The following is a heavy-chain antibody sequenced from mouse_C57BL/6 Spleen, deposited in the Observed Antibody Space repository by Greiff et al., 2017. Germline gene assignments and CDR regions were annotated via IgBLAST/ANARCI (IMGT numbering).Heavy chain of an antibody. CDR2: IYPSDSET. Sequence: QVQLQQPGAELVRPGSSVKLSCKASGYTFTSYWMDWVKQRPGQGLEWIGNIYPSDSETHYNQKFKDKATLTVDKSSRTAYMQLSSLTSEDSAVYYCARRNYGSSFDYWGQGTTLTVSS. CDR3: ARRNYGSSFDY. V-gene: IGHV1-61*01. J-gene: IGHJ2*01. CDR1: GYTFTSYW. D-gene: IGHD1-1*01.